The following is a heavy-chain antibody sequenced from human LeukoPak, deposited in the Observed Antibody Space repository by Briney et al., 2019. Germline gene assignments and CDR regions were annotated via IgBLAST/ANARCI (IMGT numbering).Heavy chain of an antibody. CDR1: GFTVSSNY. D-gene: IGHD6-6*01. CDR3: ARSDSSSSRRAFDI. J-gene: IGHJ3*02. V-gene: IGHV3-66*02. Sequence: GGSLRLSCAASGFTVSSNYMSWVRQAPGKGLEWVSGIFGGGSTCYADSVKGRFTISRDNSKNTLYLQMNSLRPEDTAVYYCARSDSSSSRRAFDIWGLGTMVTVSS. CDR2: IFGGGST.